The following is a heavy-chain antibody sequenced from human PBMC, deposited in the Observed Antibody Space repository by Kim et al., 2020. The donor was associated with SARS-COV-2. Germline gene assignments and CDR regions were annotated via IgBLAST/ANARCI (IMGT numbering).Heavy chain of an antibody. CDR3: AREGKDSGSYGAFDI. Sequence: SETLSLTCAVSGGSISSSNWWSWVRQPPGKGLEWIGEIYHSGSTNYNPSLKSRVTISVDKSKNKCSLKLSSVTAADTAVYYCAREGKDSGSYGAFDIWGQGTRVTVSS. V-gene: IGHV4-4*02. CDR1: GGSISSSNW. J-gene: IGHJ3*02. CDR2: IYHSGST. D-gene: IGHD1-26*01.